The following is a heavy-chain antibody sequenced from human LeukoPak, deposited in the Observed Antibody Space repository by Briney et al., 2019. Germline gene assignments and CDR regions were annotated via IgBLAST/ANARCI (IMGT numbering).Heavy chain of an antibody. CDR1: XFTFSSYA. D-gene: IGHD3-9*01. J-gene: IGHJ4*02. Sequence: QPGGSLRLSCAASXFTFSSYAMSWVRQAPGKGLGWVAGISAGGGSTYYADSVKGRFTISRDNSKNMLYLQLNSLRAQDTAVYYCAKGDPPTYYDILTGQDYWGQGTLVTVSS. CDR2: ISAGGGST. V-gene: IGHV3-23*01. CDR3: AKGDPPTYYDILTGQDY.